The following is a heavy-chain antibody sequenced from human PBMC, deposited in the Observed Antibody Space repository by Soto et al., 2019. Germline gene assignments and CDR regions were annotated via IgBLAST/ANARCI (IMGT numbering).Heavy chain of an antibody. J-gene: IGHJ4*02. V-gene: IGHV4-59*08. CDR1: GCSISSYY. CDR2: IYYSGST. Sequence: SETLSLTCTVSGCSISSYYWSWIRQPPGKGLEWIGYIYYSGSTNYNPSLKSRVTISVDTSKNQFSLKLSSVTAADTAVYYCARHVGRPPNFDYWGQGTLVTVPQ. D-gene: IGHD2-15*01. CDR3: ARHVGRPPNFDY.